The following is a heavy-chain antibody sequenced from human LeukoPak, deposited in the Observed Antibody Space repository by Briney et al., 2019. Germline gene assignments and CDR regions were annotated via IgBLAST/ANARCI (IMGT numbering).Heavy chain of an antibody. D-gene: IGHD2-15*01. CDR1: GDSYSSPY. V-gene: IGHV4-59*11. Sequence: SETLSLTCTVSGDSYSSPYWSWIRQPPGKGLEWIGEIYHSGSTNYNPSLKSRVTISVDKSKNQFSLKLSSVTAADTAVYYCASGVVAATRERDYFDYWGQGTLVTVSS. CDR2: IYHSGST. J-gene: IGHJ4*02. CDR3: ASGVVAATRERDYFDY.